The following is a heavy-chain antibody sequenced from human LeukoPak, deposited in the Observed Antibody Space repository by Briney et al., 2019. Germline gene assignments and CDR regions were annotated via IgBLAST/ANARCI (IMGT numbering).Heavy chain of an antibody. Sequence: SETLSLTCAVYGGSFSGYYWSWIRQPPGKGLEWIGEINHSGSTNYNPSLKSRVTISVDTSKNQFSLKLSSVTAADTAVYYCARGLDVVVPAARFYYYYGMDVWGQGTTVTVSS. CDR2: INHSGST. J-gene: IGHJ6*02. V-gene: IGHV4-34*01. D-gene: IGHD2-2*01. CDR3: ARGLDVVVPAARFYYYYGMDV. CDR1: GGSFSGYY.